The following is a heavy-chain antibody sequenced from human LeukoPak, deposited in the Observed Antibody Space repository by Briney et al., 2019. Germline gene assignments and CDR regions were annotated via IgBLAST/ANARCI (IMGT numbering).Heavy chain of an antibody. Sequence: GGSLRLSCAASGFTFSSYAMSWVRQAPGKGLEWVSAISGSGGSTYYADSVKGRFTISRDNSKNTLYLQMNSLRAEDTAVYYCAILTTVTMDFDYWGQGTLVTVSS. CDR3: AILTTVTMDFDY. D-gene: IGHD4-17*01. CDR1: GFTFSSYA. J-gene: IGHJ4*02. V-gene: IGHV3-23*01. CDR2: ISGSGGST.